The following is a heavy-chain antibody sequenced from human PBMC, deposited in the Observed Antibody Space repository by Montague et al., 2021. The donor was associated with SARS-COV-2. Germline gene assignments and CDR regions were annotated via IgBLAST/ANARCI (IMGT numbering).Heavy chain of an antibody. D-gene: IGHD2-15*01. V-gene: IGHV4-59*01. CDR1: GGSTSNYY. CDR2: IFYTGSK. Sequence: SETLSLTCSVSGGSTSNYYWTWIRQSPGKGLQWIGYIFYTGSKKFNPSLKTRVSMSLDASKNHFSLGLSAVTAADTARYYCARAQNICFIANCVNYFDLWGLGALVTVSP. CDR3: ARAQNICFIANCVNYFDL. J-gene: IGHJ4*02.